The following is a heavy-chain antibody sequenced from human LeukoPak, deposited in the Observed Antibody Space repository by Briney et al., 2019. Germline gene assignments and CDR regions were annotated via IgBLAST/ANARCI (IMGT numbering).Heavy chain of an antibody. D-gene: IGHD6-13*01. CDR1: GFTVSSNY. CDR3: AGVQQQLVRYYYYGMDV. Sequence: GGSLRPSCAASGFTVSSNYMSWVRQAPGKGLEWVSVIYSGGSTYYADSVKGRFTISRDNSKNTLYLQMNSLRAEDTAVYYCAGVQQQLVRYYYYGMDVWGQGTTVTVSS. CDR2: IYSGGST. J-gene: IGHJ6*02. V-gene: IGHV3-53*01.